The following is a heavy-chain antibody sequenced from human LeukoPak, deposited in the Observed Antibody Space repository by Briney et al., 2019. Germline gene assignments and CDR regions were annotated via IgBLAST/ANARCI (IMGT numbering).Heavy chain of an antibody. V-gene: IGHV4-4*07. Sequence: SETLSLTCTVSGGSISSYYWSWIRQPAGKGLEWIGRIYTSGSTNYNPSLKSRVTMSVDTSKNQFSLKLSSVTAADTAVYHCASLRERSYYARGFDYWGRGTLVTVSS. D-gene: IGHD1-26*01. CDR2: IYTSGST. J-gene: IGHJ4*02. CDR3: ASLRERSYYARGFDY. CDR1: GGSISSYY.